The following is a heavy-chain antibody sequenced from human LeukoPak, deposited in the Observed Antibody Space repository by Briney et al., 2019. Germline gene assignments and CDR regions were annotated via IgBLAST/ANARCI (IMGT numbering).Heavy chain of an antibody. V-gene: IGHV1-69*05. CDR3: ARALIFGVVQSLDAFDI. CDR1: GGTFKNYA. CDR2: IIPIFGTA. D-gene: IGHD3-3*01. Sequence: SVKVSCKASGGTFKNYAINWVRQAPGQGLEWMGGIIPIFGTANYAQKFQGRVTITTDESTSTAYMELSSLRSEDTAVYYCARALIFGVVQSLDAFDIWGQGTMVTVSS. J-gene: IGHJ3*02.